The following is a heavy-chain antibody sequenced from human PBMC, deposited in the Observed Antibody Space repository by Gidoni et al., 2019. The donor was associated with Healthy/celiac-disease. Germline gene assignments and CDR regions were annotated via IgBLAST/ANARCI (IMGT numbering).Heavy chain of an antibody. V-gene: IGHV3-30*18. CDR3: AKAESAGRITIFGVVIEGVDY. Sequence: QVQLVESGGGVVQPGRSLRLSCAASGFTFSSYGMHWVRQAPGKGLEWVAVISYDGSNKYYADSVKGRFTISRDNSKNTLYLQMNSLRAEDTAVYYCAKAESAGRITIFGVVIEGVDYWGQGTLVTVSS. CDR1: GFTFSSYG. D-gene: IGHD3-3*01. CDR2: ISYDGSNK. J-gene: IGHJ4*02.